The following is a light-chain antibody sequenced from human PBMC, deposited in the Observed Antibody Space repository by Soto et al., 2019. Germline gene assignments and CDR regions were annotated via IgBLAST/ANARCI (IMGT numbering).Light chain of an antibody. CDR1: QSVSSSY. Sequence: EIVLTQSPGTLSLSPGERVTLSCRASQSVSSSYLAWYQQKPGQAPRLLFYGASRRVTGIPDRFSGSGSGTDFTLTISRLEPEDFAVYYCQQYGSSPQTFGQGTKVEIK. CDR3: QQYGSSPQT. CDR2: GAS. J-gene: IGKJ1*01. V-gene: IGKV3-20*01.